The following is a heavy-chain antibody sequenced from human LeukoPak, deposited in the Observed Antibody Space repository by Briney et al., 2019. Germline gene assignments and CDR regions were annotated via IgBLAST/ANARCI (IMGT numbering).Heavy chain of an antibody. CDR1: GYTFTDYY. D-gene: IGHD6-6*01. V-gene: IGHV1-2*02. CDR2: INPDSGDT. CDR3: ARSLKGSTSCH. Sequence: ASVKVSCKASGYTFTDYYIYWVRQAPGQGLEWMGWINPDSGDTNYAQNFQDRVTMTRDTSISTAYMELSRLRSDDTAMYYCARSLKGSTSCHWGQGTLVTVSS. J-gene: IGHJ4*02.